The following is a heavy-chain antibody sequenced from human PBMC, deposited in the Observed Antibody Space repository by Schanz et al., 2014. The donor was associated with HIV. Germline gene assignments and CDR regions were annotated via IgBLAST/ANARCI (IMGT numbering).Heavy chain of an antibody. CDR1: GFTFSDFS. CDR2: ISYDGTNK. D-gene: IGHD3-22*01. CDR3: AKDRNYYDNRYLGKGNYYYYYGMDV. J-gene: IGHJ6*02. Sequence: QVLESGGGLVQTGGSLRLSCVASGFTFSDFSMNWVRRAPGKGLEWVAVISYDGTNKKFADSVKGRFTISRDNSKNTLYLQMKSLRPEDTAVYYCAKDRNYYDNRYLGKGNYYYYYGMDVWGQGTTVTVSS. V-gene: IGHV3-30*18.